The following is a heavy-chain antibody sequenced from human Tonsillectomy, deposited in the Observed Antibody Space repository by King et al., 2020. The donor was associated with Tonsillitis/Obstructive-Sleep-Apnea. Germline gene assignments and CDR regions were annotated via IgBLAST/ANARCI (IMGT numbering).Heavy chain of an antibody. J-gene: IGHJ6*03. D-gene: IGHD3-3*01. CDR1: GFTFSSYG. CDR2: LWYDGRNK. Sequence: VQLVESGGGVVQPGRSLRLSCAASGFTFSSYGMHWVRQAPGKGLEWVAVLWYDGRNKFYADSVKGRFTISRDNSKNTLYLQMNSLRAEDTAVYYCSRDPSMCGVVIIPDYYYYMDVWGKGTTVTVSS. V-gene: IGHV3-33*01. CDR3: SRDPSMCGVVIIPDYYYYMDV.